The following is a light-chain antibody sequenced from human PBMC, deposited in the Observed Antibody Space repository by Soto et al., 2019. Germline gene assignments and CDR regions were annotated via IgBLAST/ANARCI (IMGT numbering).Light chain of an antibody. CDR3: QQYYSIPFT. Sequence: DIQMTQSPSSLSVSVGDRVTITCQASQDIRNFLNWYQQKPGKAPKLLINDASNLETGVPSRFSGSGYGTDFTLTISSLQAEDVAVYYCQQYYSIPFTFGQGTKLEI. V-gene: IGKV1-33*01. CDR1: QDIRNF. CDR2: DAS. J-gene: IGKJ2*01.